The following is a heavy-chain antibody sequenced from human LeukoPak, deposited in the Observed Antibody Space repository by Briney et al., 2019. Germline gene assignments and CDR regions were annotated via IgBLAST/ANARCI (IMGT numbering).Heavy chain of an antibody. CDR3: ARQGIAVAAPFDY. Sequence: SETLSLTCTVSGGSISSYYWSWIRQPPGKGLEWIGYIYYSGSTNYNPSLKSRVTIPVDTSKNQFSLKLSSVTAADTAVYYCARQGIAVAAPFDYWGQGTPVTVSS. CDR1: GGSISSYY. J-gene: IGHJ4*02. D-gene: IGHD6-19*01. V-gene: IGHV4-59*08. CDR2: IYYSGST.